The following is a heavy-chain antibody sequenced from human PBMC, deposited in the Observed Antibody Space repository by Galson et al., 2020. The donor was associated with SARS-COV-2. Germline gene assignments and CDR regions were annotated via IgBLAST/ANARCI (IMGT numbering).Heavy chain of an antibody. CDR2: MNPNSGNT. CDR1: GYTFTSYD. Sequence: ASVKVSCKASGYTFTSYDINWVRQATGQGLEWMGWMNPNSGNTGHAQKFQGRVTMTRNTSISTAYMELSSLRSEDTAVYYCARGTRRKSLLQLYYFDYWGQGTLVTVSS. J-gene: IGHJ4*02. CDR3: ARGTRRKSLLQLYYFDY. D-gene: IGHD1-1*01. V-gene: IGHV1-8*01.